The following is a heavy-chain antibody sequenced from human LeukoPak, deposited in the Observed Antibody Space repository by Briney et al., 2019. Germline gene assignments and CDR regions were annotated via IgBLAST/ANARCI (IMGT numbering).Heavy chain of an antibody. CDR3: AKDLGKQRIFDY. D-gene: IGHD6-25*01. CDR2: ISYDGSNK. CDR1: GFTFSSYS. V-gene: IGHV3-30*18. Sequence: GGSLRLSCAASGFTFSSYSMNWVRQAPGKGLEWVAVISYDGSNKYYADSVKGRFTISRDNSKNTLYLQMNSLRAEDTAVYYCAKDLGKQRIFDYWGQGTLVTVSS. J-gene: IGHJ4*02.